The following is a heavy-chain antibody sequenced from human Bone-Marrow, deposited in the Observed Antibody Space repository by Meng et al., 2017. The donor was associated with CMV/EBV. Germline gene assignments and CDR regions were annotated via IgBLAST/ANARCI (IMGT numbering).Heavy chain of an antibody. Sequence: GGSLRLSCAASEFTFSDYAMHWVRQAPGKGLEWVAFIRFDGKNKFYADSVKGRFTISRDNAKNSLYLQMNCLRAEDTAVYYCARVWVGYSSSVGYYYYYGMDVWGQGTTVTVSS. CDR1: EFTFSDYA. D-gene: IGHD6-6*01. J-gene: IGHJ6*02. CDR3: ARVWVGYSSSVGYYYYYGMDV. CDR2: IRFDGKNK. V-gene: IGHV3-30*02.